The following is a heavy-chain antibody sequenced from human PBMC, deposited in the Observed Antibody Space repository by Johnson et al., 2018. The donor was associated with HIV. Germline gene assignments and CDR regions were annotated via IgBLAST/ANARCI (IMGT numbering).Heavy chain of an antibody. Sequence: VQLVESGGGLVQPGRSLRLSCAASGFTVSSNYMSWVRQAPGKGLEWVSAISGSGGSTYYADSVKGRFTISRDNSKNTLYLQMNSLRAEDTAVYYCAKVRRMDAHFDIWGQGTMVTVSS. V-gene: IGHV3-23*04. CDR3: AKVRRMDAHFDI. J-gene: IGHJ3*02. CDR2: ISGSGGST. D-gene: IGHD2-2*03. CDR1: GFTVSSNY.